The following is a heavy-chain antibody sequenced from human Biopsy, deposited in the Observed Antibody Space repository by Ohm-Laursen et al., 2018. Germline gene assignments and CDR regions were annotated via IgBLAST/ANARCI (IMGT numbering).Heavy chain of an antibody. CDR3: ARVGVGAPSIDYFDS. V-gene: IGHV4-59*07. Sequence: SDTLSLTRTVSGGSIYNFFWSWIRQPPGKGLEWIGYIYYSGSTNYNPSLKSRVTISVDRSKNHFSLELSSVTAADTAAYYCARVGVGAPSIDYFDSWGQGALVTVSS. J-gene: IGHJ4*02. D-gene: IGHD1-26*01. CDR1: GGSIYNFF. CDR2: IYYSGST.